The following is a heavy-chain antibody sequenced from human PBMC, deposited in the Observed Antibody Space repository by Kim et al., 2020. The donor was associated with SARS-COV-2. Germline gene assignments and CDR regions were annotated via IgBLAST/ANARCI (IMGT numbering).Heavy chain of an antibody. D-gene: IGHD3-22*01. CDR2: IYYSGST. V-gene: IGHV4-59*13. Sequence: SQTLSLTCTVSGGSISSYYWSWIRQPPGKGLEWIGCIYYSGSTNYNPSLKSRVTISVDTSKNQFSLKLSSVTAADTAVYYCARSAVYDSSGYFFDYWGQG. CDR3: ARSAVYDSSGYFFDY. CDR1: GGSISSYY. J-gene: IGHJ4*02.